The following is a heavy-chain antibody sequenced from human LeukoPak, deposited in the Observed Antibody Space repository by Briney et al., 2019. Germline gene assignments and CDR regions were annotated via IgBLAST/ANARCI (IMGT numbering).Heavy chain of an antibody. D-gene: IGHD3-3*01. CDR3: AKDRSVGVAIYYYYGMDV. V-gene: IGHV3-23*01. Sequence: GASLRLSCAASGFTFSSYAMSWVRQAPGKGLEWASTISGSGGSTYYADSVKGRFTISRDNSKNTLYLQMNGLRVEDTAVYYCAKDRSVGVAIYYYYGMDVWGQGATVTASS. J-gene: IGHJ6*02. CDR1: GFTFSSYA. CDR2: ISGSGGST.